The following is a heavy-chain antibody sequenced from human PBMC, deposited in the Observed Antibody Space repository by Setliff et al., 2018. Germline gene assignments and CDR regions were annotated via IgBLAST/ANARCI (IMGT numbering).Heavy chain of an antibody. D-gene: IGHD4-4*01. V-gene: IGHV1-46*01. CDR1: GYTFINFH. J-gene: IGHJ3*02. CDR3: AKGVVGGDDYNYPDDAFHI. Sequence: ASVKVSCKSSGYTFINFHLHWVRLAPGQGLQWMGMVNPSGGHPVYAQKFQGRVTMTSDTSTNTVYMDLSSLTSEDTAVYYCAKGVVGGDDYNYPDDAFHIWGQGTLVTVSS. CDR2: VNPSGGHP.